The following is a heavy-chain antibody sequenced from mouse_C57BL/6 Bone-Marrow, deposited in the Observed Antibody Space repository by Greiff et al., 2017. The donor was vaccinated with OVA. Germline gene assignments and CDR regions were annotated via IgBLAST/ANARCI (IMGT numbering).Heavy chain of an antibody. D-gene: IGHD1-1*01. CDR1: GYTFTSYP. V-gene: IGHV1-4*01. Sequence: VQLQQSGAELARPGASVKMSCKASGYTFTSYPMHWVKQRPGQGLEWIGYINPSSGYTKYNQKFKDKATLTADQSSSTAYMELSSLTTEDSAVYYGARRYCSSSYYYGYWGQGTTLTVSS. CDR3: ARRYCSSSYYYGY. J-gene: IGHJ2*01. CDR2: INPSSGYT.